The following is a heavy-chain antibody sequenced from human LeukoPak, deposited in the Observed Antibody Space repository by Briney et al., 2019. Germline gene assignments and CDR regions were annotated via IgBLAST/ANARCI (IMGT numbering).Heavy chain of an antibody. J-gene: IGHJ4*02. CDR1: GFTFSSYG. V-gene: IGHV3-66*01. CDR3: ARAGNTRFDY. Sequence: GGSLRLSCAASGFTFSSYGMHWVRQAPGKGLEWVSVIYSGGSTYYADSVKGRFTISRDNSKNTLYLQMNSLRAEDTAVYYCARAGNTRFDYWGQGTLVTVSS. CDR2: IYSGGST. D-gene: IGHD2/OR15-2a*01.